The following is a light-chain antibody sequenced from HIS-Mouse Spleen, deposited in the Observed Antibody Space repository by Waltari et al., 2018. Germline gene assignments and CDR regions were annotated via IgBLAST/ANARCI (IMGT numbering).Light chain of an antibody. J-gene: IGLJ2*01. CDR1: SRDVGGYNY. CDR3: CSYAGSYTVV. CDR2: DVS. Sequence: QSALTQPRPVAGSPGQSVPISCTGTSRDVGGYNYHSWYQQHPAKAPKLMIYDVSKRPSGVPDRFSGSKSGNTASLTISGLQAEDEADYYCCSYAGSYTVVFGGGTKLTVL. V-gene: IGLV2-11*01.